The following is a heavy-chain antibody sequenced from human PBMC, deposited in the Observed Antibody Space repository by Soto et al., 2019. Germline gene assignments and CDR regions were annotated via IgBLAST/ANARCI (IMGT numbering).Heavy chain of an antibody. CDR1: GGSISSGGNY. J-gene: IGHJ6*02. D-gene: IGHD3-10*01. V-gene: IGHV4-31*03. Sequence: SETLSLTCPLSGGSISSGGNYWTWIRQHPGKGLEWFGFSYYSGSTYYNPSLKSRVTISVATSKNQFSLKLSSVTAADTAVYYCARDRYYYGSGKDWMDVWGQGTTVTVSS. CDR3: ARDRYYYGSGKDWMDV. CDR2: SYYSGST.